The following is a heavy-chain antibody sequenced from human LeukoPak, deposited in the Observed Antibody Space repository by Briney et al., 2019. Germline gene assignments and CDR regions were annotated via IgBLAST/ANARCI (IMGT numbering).Heavy chain of an antibody. CDR1: GGTFSSYA. Sequence: ASVKVSCKASGGTFSSYAISWVRQAPGQGLEWMGRIIPILGIANYAQKFQGRVTITADKSTSTAYMELSSLRSEDTAVYYCESLAAADRNYYDSSGVDYWGQGTLVTVSS. V-gene: IGHV1-69*04. CDR3: ESLAAADRNYYDSSGVDY. D-gene: IGHD3-22*01. CDR2: IIPILGIA. J-gene: IGHJ4*02.